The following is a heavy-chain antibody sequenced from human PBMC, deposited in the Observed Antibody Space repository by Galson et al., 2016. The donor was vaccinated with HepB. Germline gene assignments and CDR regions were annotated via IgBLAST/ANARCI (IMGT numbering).Heavy chain of an antibody. CDR3: ARENHYVLDV. J-gene: IGHJ6*02. CDR1: GFPFSAYW. CDR2: LTTDGII. D-gene: IGHD1-14*01. V-gene: IGHV3-74*01. Sequence: SLRLSCAATGFPFSAYWMQWVRQVPGKGLVWVSRLTTDGIIGYADSVMGRFTISRDNAKNTLYLHMDSRRAEDTAVYYCARENHYVLDVWGQGTTVTVSS.